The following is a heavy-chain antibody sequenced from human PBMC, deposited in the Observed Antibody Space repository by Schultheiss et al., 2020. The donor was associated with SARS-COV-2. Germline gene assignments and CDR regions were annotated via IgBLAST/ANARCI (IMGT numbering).Heavy chain of an antibody. CDR2: INSDGSST. J-gene: IGHJ3*02. Sequence: GGSLRLSCAASGFTFSSYWMHWVRQAPGKGLVWVSRINSDGSSTSYADSVKGRFTISRDNAKNSLYLQMNSLRAEDTAVYYCARAKAMDPDNYGLGAFDIWGQGTMVTVSS. V-gene: IGHV3-74*01. D-gene: IGHD4-17*01. CDR1: GFTFSSYW. CDR3: ARAKAMDPDNYGLGAFDI.